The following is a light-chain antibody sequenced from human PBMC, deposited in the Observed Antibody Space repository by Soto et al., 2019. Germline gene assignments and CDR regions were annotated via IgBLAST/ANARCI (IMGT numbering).Light chain of an antibody. J-gene: IGLJ1*01. CDR3: SSYTSSTAYV. V-gene: IGLV2-14*01. CDR1: SSDVGGYNY. CDR2: EVS. Sequence: QSLLTQPASLSGSPGQSITISCTGTSSDVGGYNYVSWYQLHPGKAPKLMVYEVSNRPSGVSNRFSGSKSGNTASLTISGLQAEDEADYYCSSYTSSTAYVFGTGTKVTVL.